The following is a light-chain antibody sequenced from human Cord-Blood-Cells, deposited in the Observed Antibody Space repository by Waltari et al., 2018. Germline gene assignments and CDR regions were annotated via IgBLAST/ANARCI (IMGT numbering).Light chain of an antibody. Sequence: EIVLTQSPATLSLSPGERATLSCRASQSVSSYLAWYQQKPGQAPRLLIYDASNRATGIPARFSGSGSATDFTLTISSLEPEDFAVYYCQQRSNWVTFGPGTKVDIK. CDR3: QQRSNWVT. V-gene: IGKV3-11*01. CDR2: DAS. J-gene: IGKJ3*01. CDR1: QSVSSY.